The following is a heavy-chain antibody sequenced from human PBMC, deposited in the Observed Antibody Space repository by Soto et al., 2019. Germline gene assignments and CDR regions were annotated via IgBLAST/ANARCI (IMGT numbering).Heavy chain of an antibody. CDR1: GFTFSSYS. J-gene: IGHJ3*02. D-gene: IGHD4-17*01. CDR2: ISSSSSYI. Sequence: EVQLVESGGGLVKPGGSLRLSCAASGFTFSSYSMNWVRQAPGKGLEWVSSISSSSSYIYYADSVKGRFTISRDNAKNSLYLQMNRLRAEDTAVYYCARVGAMTTVVTDDAFDIWGQGTMVTVSS. CDR3: ARVGAMTTVVTDDAFDI. V-gene: IGHV3-21*01.